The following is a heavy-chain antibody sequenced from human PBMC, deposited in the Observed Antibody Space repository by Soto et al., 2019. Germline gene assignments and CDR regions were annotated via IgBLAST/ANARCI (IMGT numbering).Heavy chain of an antibody. CDR1: GTIFSSYT. CDR3: ARGLGGRMDD. CDR2: IIPLLGET. Sequence: QVQLVHSGAEVKKPGSSVRVSCKASGTIFSSYTISWVRQAPGQGLEWMGRIIPLLGETNSAQKFQGRVTLTADKSKNTAYMELNSLRLEDTAVYYCARGLGGRMDDWGQGTTVTVSS. V-gene: IGHV1-69*08. D-gene: IGHD3-16*01. J-gene: IGHJ6*02.